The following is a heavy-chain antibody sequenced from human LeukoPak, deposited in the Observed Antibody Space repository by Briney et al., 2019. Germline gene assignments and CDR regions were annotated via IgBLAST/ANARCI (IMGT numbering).Heavy chain of an antibody. CDR3: ASLARDY. CDR1: GFIVSNTY. V-gene: IGHV3-53*01. D-gene: IGHD3-3*02. J-gene: IGHJ4*02. Sequence: GGSLRLSCAASGFIVSNTYMTWVRQAPGKGLEWVSVIHNDGSTYYADSVKGRFTISRDNSKNMLFLRMKSLRVEDTAVYFCASLARDYWGQGTLVSVSS. CDR2: IHNDGST.